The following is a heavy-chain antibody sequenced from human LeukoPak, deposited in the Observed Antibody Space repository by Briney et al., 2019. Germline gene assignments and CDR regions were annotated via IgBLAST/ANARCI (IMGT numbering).Heavy chain of an antibody. V-gene: IGHV4-30-4*01. CDR1: GGSISSGDYY. CDR2: IYYSGST. J-gene: IGHJ4*02. D-gene: IGHD3-22*01. CDR3: AYGTDSSGYPLDY. Sequence: SETLSLTCTVSGGSISSGDYYWSWLRQPPGKGLEWIGYIYYSGSTYYNPSLKSRVTISVDTSKNQFSLKLSSVTAADTAVYYCAYGTDSSGYPLDYWGQGTLVTVSS.